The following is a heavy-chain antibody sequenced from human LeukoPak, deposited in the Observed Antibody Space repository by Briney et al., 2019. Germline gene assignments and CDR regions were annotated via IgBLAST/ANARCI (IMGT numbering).Heavy chain of an antibody. J-gene: IGHJ4*02. CDR1: GGSFSVLY. CDR3: ARGAVVTALDY. D-gene: IGHD2-21*02. Sequence: PSETLSLTCAVYGGSFSVLYWRWIRHPPEEGLEWNGEIHQSRVTNYTPSLTSRVTIAVVTPKNEFSLKLSSVSAAVTAVYYCARGAVVTALDYWGQGTLVTVSS. V-gene: IGHV4-34*01. CDR2: IHQSRVT.